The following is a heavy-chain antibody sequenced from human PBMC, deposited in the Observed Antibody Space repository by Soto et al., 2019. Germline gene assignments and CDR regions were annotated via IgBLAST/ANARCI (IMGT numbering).Heavy chain of an antibody. CDR1: GFTFSSYG. Sequence: GGSLRLSCAASGFTFSSYGMHWVRQAPGKGLEWVAVISYDGSNKYYADSVKGRFTISRDNSKNTLYLQMNSLRAEDTAVYYCANEGVYSGYDFGYWGQGTLVTVSS. V-gene: IGHV3-30*18. D-gene: IGHD5-12*01. J-gene: IGHJ4*02. CDR3: ANEGVYSGYDFGY. CDR2: ISYDGSNK.